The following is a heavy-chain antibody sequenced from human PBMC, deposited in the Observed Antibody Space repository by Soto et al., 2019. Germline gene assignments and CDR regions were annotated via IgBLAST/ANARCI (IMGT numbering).Heavy chain of an antibody. J-gene: IGHJ4*02. D-gene: IGHD2-15*01. CDR3: ARDTVLGYCGGGRCYFNY. CDR1: GYTFTSYG. Sequence: QVQLVQSGAEVKKPGASVKVSCKASGYTFTSYGISWVRQAPGQGLAWMGWISAYNGNTNSAQKLQGRVTMTTDTTTSTADMELRSLRSDDTAVYYWARDTVLGYCGGGRCYFNYWGQGTLVTVSS. CDR2: ISAYNGNT. V-gene: IGHV1-18*04.